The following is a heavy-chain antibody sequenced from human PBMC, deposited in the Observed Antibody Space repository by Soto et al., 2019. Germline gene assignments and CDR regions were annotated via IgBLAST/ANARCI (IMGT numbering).Heavy chain of an antibody. D-gene: IGHD2-15*01. Sequence: QLVESGGRGVQPGRSLRLSCEASEFTFSSYAMHWVRQAPGRGLEWVALISFDGTKEYYADSVKGRFIISRDNSKGMVYLQMDSLRPDDTAIYYCARPIPRWSYHYGMDVWGQGTRVTVSS. V-gene: IGHV3-30*03. J-gene: IGHJ6*02. CDR1: EFTFSSYA. CDR3: ARPIPRWSYHYGMDV. CDR2: ISFDGTKE.